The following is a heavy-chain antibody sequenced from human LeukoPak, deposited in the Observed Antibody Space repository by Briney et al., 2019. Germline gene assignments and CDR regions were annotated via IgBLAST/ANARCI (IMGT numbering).Heavy chain of an antibody. D-gene: IGHD3-10*02. Sequence: GGSLRLSCAASGFTFSSYSMNWVRQAPGKGLEWVSYISTDSRTIHYADSVKGRFTISRDNAQNALYLQMNSLRAEDTAVYHCARDLFYAFDIWGQGTMVTVSS. CDR3: ARDLFYAFDI. V-gene: IGHV3-48*01. CDR2: ISTDSRTI. CDR1: GFTFSSYS. J-gene: IGHJ3*02.